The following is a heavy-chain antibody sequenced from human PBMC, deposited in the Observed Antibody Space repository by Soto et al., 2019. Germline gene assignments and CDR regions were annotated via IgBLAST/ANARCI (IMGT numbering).Heavy chain of an antibody. CDR2: ISPNSGNT. V-gene: IGHV1-18*01. D-gene: IGHD2-8*01. CDR3: VRGRDGVSWPSRAA. J-gene: IGHJ5*01. Sequence: QVHLVQSGAEVKKPGASVNVSCKTSGYTFTRNGISWVRQAPGQGLEWMGWISPNSGNTRYAQKLQDRVIMTTDTSTSTAYMELRGLRSADTAVYYCVRGRDGVSWPSRAAWGPGTKVTVSS. CDR1: GYTFTRNG.